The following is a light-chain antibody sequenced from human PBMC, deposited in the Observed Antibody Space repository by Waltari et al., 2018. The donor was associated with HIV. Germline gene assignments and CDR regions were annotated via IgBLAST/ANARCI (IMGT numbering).Light chain of an antibody. CDR2: AAS. J-gene: IGKJ2*01. V-gene: IGKV1-16*01. CDR1: QGISNF. CDR3: QQYHSYPHT. Sequence: DIQMIQTPSSLSASVGDKVTITWRATQGISNFLAWFQQKPGEAPKSLIFAASTLQGGVPSRFSASGSGTEFSLTISSLQSEDFATYYCQQYHSYPHTFGQGTRLEIK.